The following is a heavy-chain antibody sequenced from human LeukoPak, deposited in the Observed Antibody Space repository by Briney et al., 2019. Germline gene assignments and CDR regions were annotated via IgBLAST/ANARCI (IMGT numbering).Heavy chain of an antibody. D-gene: IGHD1-14*01. Sequence: ASVKVSCKASGFTFTDYYLHWVREAPGQGREWMGRIILNNGATNYAQKFQGRVTLTRDTSISTAYMELSRQTSDATAVYYCATDGGNHNFDYCGQETLVTVSS. J-gene: IGHJ4*02. CDR2: IILNNGAT. V-gene: IGHV1-2*06. CDR1: GFTFTDYY. CDR3: ATDGGNHNFDY.